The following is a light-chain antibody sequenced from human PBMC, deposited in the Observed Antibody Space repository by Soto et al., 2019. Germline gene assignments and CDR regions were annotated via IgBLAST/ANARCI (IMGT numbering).Light chain of an antibody. CDR3: QSYDSSIVV. J-gene: IGLJ2*01. CDR1: SGGIASNY. V-gene: IGLV6-57*04. Sequence: NFMLPQPHSVSESPGKTVTISCTRSSGGIASNYVQWYQLRPGSAPTTVIYEDNQRPSGVPDRFSGSIDSSSNSASLTISGLKTEDEADYYCQSYDSSIVVFGGGTKLTVL. CDR2: EDN.